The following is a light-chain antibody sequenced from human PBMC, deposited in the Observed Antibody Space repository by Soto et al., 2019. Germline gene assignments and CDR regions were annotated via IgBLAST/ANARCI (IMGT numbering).Light chain of an antibody. CDR2: AAS. Sequence: DIQLTQSPSFLSASVGDRVTITCRASQGISSYLAWYQQKPGKAPKLLIYAASTLQSGVPLRFSGSVSGTEFTLPISSLQPEDFATYYCQQLNTYPFTFGQGTKLQIK. J-gene: IGKJ2*01. CDR3: QQLNTYPFT. V-gene: IGKV1-9*01. CDR1: QGISSY.